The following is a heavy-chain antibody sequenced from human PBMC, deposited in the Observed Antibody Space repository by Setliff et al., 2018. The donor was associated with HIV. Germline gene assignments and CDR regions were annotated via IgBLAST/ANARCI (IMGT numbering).Heavy chain of an antibody. D-gene: IGHD6-13*01. CDR2: ISAYNGNT. CDR3: ARDPGGIAAAIRDAFDI. CDR1: GYTFTSYG. J-gene: IGHJ3*02. Sequence: ASVKVSCKASGYTFTSYGISWVRQAPGQGLEWMGWISAYNGNTNYAQKLQGRVTMTTDTSTSTAYMELGSLRSEDTAVYYCARDPGGIAAAIRDAFDIWGQGTMVTVSS. V-gene: IGHV1-18*01.